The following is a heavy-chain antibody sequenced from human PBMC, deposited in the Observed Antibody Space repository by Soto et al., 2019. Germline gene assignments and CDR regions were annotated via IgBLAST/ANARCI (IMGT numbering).Heavy chain of an antibody. Sequence: QVQLEQSGAEVKKPGDSVKVSCKASGYTFTHFYITWVRQAPGQGLEWMGAISPHNFNTNYAQKFRSRVTLTTEKSTNTAYMDLRSLTSDDTAVYYCARDEGGYDILTGYYKAHHFDYWGQGVPVTVSS. D-gene: IGHD3-9*01. J-gene: IGHJ4*02. CDR1: GYTFTHFY. CDR3: ARDEGGYDILTGYYKAHHFDY. CDR2: ISPHNFNT. V-gene: IGHV1-18*01.